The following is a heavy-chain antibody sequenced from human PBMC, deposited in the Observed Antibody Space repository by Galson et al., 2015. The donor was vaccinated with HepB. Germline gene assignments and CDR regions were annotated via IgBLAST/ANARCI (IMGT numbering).Heavy chain of an antibody. Sequence: SLRLSCAASGFTFSSYSMNWVRQAPGKGLEWVSSIRSSSRYIYYADSVKGRFTISRDNAQNSLYLQMNSLRAEDTAVYYCAREISGGYPAGGFWGQGTLVTVSS. D-gene: IGHD6-19*01. J-gene: IGHJ4*02. CDR2: IRSSSRYI. CDR3: AREISGGYPAGGF. V-gene: IGHV3-21*01. CDR1: GFTFSSYS.